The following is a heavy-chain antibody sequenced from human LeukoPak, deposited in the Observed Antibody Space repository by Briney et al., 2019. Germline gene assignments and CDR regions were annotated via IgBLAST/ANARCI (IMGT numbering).Heavy chain of an antibody. J-gene: IGHJ4*02. Sequence: GASVKVSCKASGYTFTGHDINWVRQATGQGLEWMGWMNPNTGDTGHAQKFQGRVTMTRNTSIDTAYMELSGLRSEDTAVYYCTRGSLSGSSRDYWGQGTLVTVS. D-gene: IGHD1-26*01. CDR3: TRGSLSGSSRDY. CDR2: MNPNTGDT. CDR1: GYTFTGHD. V-gene: IGHV1-8*01.